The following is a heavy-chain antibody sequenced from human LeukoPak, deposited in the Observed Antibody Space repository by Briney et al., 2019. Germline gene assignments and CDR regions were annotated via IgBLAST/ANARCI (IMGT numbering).Heavy chain of an antibody. J-gene: IGHJ2*01. CDR3: AKEGEPARFTGYVDL. V-gene: IGHV1-69*13. D-gene: IGHD6-6*01. CDR2: IIPIFGTA. CDR1: GGTFGSYV. Sequence: ASVKVSCKASGGTFGSYVISWVRQAPGQGLEWMGGIIPIFGTAHYAQKFQGRLTITADESTSTVYMEMSSLRSEDTAMYYCAKEGEPARFTGYVDLWGRGTLVTVSS.